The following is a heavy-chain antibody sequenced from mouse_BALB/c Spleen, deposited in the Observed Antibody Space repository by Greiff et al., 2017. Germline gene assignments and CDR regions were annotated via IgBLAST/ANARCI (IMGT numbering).Heavy chain of an antibody. CDR3: AFITTAGFAY. CDR1: GFNIKDYY. V-gene: IGHV14-1*02. J-gene: IGHJ3*01. CDR2: IDPENGNT. Sequence: EVMLVESGAELVRPGALVKLSCKASGFNIKDYYMHWVKQRPEQGLEWIGWIDPENGNTIYDPKFQGKASITADTSSNTAYLQLSSLTSEDTAVYYCAFITTAGFAYWGQGTLVTVSA. D-gene: IGHD1-2*01.